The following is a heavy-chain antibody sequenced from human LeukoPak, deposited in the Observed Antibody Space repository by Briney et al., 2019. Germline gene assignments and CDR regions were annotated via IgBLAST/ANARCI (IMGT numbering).Heavy chain of an antibody. CDR1: GFTFSTYS. D-gene: IGHD5-18*01. J-gene: IGHJ6*03. CDR2: ISSSSTYK. Sequence: GGSLRLSCTASGFTFSTYSMTWVRQAPGKGLEWVSFISSSSTYKYYADSVKGRFTISRDNSKNTLYLQMNSLRAEDTAVYYCAKDLLRNTAMVTGYYYYYYMDVWGKGTTVTVSS. V-gene: IGHV3-21*04. CDR3: AKDLLRNTAMVTGYYYYYYMDV.